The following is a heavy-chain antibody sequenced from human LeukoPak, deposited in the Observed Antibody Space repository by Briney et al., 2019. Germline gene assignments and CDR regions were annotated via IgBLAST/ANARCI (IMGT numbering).Heavy chain of an antibody. D-gene: IGHD7-27*01. CDR2: ISGSGGST. CDR1: GLTFSSHW. CDR3: AKGNWGAYYYYGMDV. J-gene: IGHJ6*02. Sequence: GGSLRLSCAASGLTFSSHWMHWVRQAPGKGLEWVSAISGSGGSTYYADSVKGRFTISRDNSKNTLYLQMNSLRAEDTAVYYCAKGNWGAYYYYGMDVWGQGTTVTVSS. V-gene: IGHV3-23*01.